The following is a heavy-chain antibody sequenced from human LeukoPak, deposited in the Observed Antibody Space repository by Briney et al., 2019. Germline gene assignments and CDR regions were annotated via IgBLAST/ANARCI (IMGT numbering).Heavy chain of an antibody. CDR3: AKDAWEVGATSEIDY. J-gene: IGHJ4*02. V-gene: IGHV3-30*02. D-gene: IGHD1-26*01. Sequence: PGGSLKLSCATSGFIFSSYGIHWVRQAPGKGLEWVAFIRYDGSDKYYADSVKGRFTISRDNSKNKVYPQMNSLRAEDTAVYYCAKDAWEVGATSEIDYWGQGTLVTVSS. CDR1: GFIFSSYG. CDR2: IRYDGSDK.